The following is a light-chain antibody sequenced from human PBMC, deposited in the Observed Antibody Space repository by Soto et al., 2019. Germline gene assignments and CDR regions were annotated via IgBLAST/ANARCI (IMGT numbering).Light chain of an antibody. CDR3: GSYAGYNYV. CDR2: EVT. V-gene: IGLV2-8*01. Sequence: QSAPTQPASVSGSPGQSITISCTGTSSDIGSHDYVSWYQHHPGKAPKLIIYEVTNRPSGVPDRFSGSKSGNTASLTVSGLQAEDEADYYCGSYAGYNYVFGNGTKLTVL. CDR1: SSDIGSHDY. J-gene: IGLJ1*01.